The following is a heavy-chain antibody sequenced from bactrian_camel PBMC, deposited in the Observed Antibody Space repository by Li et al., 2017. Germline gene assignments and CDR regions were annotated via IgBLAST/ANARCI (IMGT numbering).Heavy chain of an antibody. J-gene: IGHJ4*01. CDR2: ITASGTT. D-gene: IGHD8*01. CDR1: GFPFSANH. Sequence: VQLVESGGDSVQAGGSLRLSCVASGFPFSANHMSWVRQPPGKKLEWVSSITASGTTSYSNSVRGRFTISRDNAKNTLYLQLDSLKPEDTATYYCAVDPRLSFCSDASMTGGWQFLGRGTQVTVS. V-gene: IGHV3S40*01.